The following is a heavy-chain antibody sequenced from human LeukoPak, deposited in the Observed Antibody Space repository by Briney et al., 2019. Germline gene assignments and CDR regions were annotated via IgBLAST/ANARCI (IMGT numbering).Heavy chain of an antibody. CDR3: VRDEYKRDYYSYAFDI. D-gene: IGHD3-22*01. J-gene: IGHJ3*02. V-gene: IGHV3-74*01. CDR2: INSGSSI. Sequence: GGSLRLSCAASGFTFSSYWMHWVRQSPGKGLVWVSRINSGSSIRYADSVKGRFTISRDNTNVTLYLQMNSLRAEDRAVYYCVRDEYKRDYYSYAFDIWGQGTMVTVSS. CDR1: GFTFSSYW.